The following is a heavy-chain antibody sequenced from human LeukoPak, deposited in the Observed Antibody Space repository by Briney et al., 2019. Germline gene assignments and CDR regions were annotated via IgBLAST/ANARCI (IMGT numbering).Heavy chain of an antibody. CDR1: GFTFTSYD. D-gene: IGHD3-10*01. CDR3: VRDGEGVAISVDYWFDP. V-gene: IGHV1-8*01. Sequence: ASVKVSCKASGFTFTSYDINWVRQASGQGLEWMGWMNPNNGNTGYAQKFQGRVTMTRDTSISTAYMELRGLRSEDTAVYYCVRDGEGVAISVDYWFDPWGQGTLVTVSS. J-gene: IGHJ5*02. CDR2: MNPNNGNT.